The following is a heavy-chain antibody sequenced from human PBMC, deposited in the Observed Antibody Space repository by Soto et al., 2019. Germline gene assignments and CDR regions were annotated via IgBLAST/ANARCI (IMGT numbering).Heavy chain of an antibody. Sequence: PSETLSLTCAVSSGSISSSNWWSWVRQPPGKGLEWIGEIYHSGSTNYNPSLKSRVTISVDKSKNQFSLKLSSVTAADTAVYYCARAPYSAAGMNWFDPWGQGTLVTVSS. CDR1: SGSISSSNW. D-gene: IGHD6-13*01. CDR3: ARAPYSAAGMNWFDP. J-gene: IGHJ5*02. CDR2: IYHSGST. V-gene: IGHV4-4*02.